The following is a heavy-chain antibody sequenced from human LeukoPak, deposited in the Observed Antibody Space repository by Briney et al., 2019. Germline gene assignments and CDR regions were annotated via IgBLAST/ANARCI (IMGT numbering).Heavy chain of an antibody. Sequence: ASVKVSCKASGYTFTNYAMLWVRQAPGQRLEWMGWIHAGNGNTKYSQNFQGRVTFTRDTSASTAYMELSSLISEDTAVYYCARYYGSGGLDSWGQGTLVTVSS. CDR2: IHAGNGNT. V-gene: IGHV1-3*01. CDR1: GYTFTNYA. CDR3: ARYYGSGGLDS. J-gene: IGHJ4*02. D-gene: IGHD3-10*01.